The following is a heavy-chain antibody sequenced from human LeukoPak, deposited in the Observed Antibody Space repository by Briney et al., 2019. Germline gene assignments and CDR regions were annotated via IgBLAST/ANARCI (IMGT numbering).Heavy chain of an antibody. CDR1: GFSFSDYS. CDR3: ARDRWHYGSGSGFFDY. CDR2: IRSSTSNI. J-gene: IGHJ4*02. D-gene: IGHD3-3*02. V-gene: IGHV3-48*01. Sequence: QPGGSLRLSCTASGFSFSDYSMNWVRQAPGKGLEWVSYIRSSTSNIFYAESVKGRFTVSRDNAKNSLYLRMNSLRAEDTAVYYCARDRWHYGSGSGFFDYWGQGTLVTASS.